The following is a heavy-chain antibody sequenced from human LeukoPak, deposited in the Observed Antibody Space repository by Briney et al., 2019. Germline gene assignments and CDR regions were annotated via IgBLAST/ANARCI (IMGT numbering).Heavy chain of an antibody. D-gene: IGHD2-8*01. CDR3: ACLSSNGRRAFDI. Sequence: SQTLSLTCTVSGGSISSGGYYCSWIRQPPGKGLEWIGYIYSSGTTYYNPSLKSRVTISVDTSKNQFSLKLSSVTAADTAVYYCACLSSNGRRAFDIWGQGTMVTVSS. CDR1: GGSISSGGYY. CDR2: IYSSGTT. V-gene: IGHV4-30-4*08. J-gene: IGHJ3*02.